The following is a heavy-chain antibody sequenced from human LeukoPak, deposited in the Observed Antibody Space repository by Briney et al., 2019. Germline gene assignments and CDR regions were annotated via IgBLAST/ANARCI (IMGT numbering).Heavy chain of an antibody. CDR2: IIPILGIA. CDR3: ASDYYDSSGYYLRGGY. CDR1: GCTFSSYA. J-gene: IGHJ4*02. Sequence: ASDKASCKASGCTFSSYAIGCVRQAPAEGLEWMGRIIPILGIANYAQKFQGRVSITADKCTSTAYMELSSLRSEDTAVYYCASDYYDSSGYYLRGGYWGQGNLVTVYS. D-gene: IGHD3-22*01. V-gene: IGHV1-69*04.